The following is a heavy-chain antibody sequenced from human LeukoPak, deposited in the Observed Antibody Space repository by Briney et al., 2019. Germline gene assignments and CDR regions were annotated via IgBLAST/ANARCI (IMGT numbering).Heavy chain of an antibody. CDR2: IDPSDSYT. CDR3: GRVVREEDGMDV. J-gene: IGHJ6*02. V-gene: IGHV5-10-1*01. CDR1: GYSFTSYW. D-gene: IGHD3-16*02. Sequence: GESLRISCKGSGYSFTSYWISWVRQMPGKGLEWMGRIDPSDSYTNYSPSFQGHVTISADKSISTAFLQWSSLKASDTAMYYCGRVVREEDGMDVWGQGTTVTVSS.